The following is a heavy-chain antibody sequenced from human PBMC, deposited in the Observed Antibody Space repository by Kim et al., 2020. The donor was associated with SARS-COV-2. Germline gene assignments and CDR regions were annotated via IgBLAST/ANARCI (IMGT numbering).Heavy chain of an antibody. CDR2: IYYSGST. V-gene: IGHV4-31*03. Sequence: SETLSLTCTVSGGSISSGGYYWSWIRQHPGKGLEWIGYIYYSGSTYYNPSLKSRVTISVDTSKNQFSLKLSSVTAADTAVYYCARKSVGPPYSSSSSRGGVFDYWGQGTLVTVSS. D-gene: IGHD6-6*01. J-gene: IGHJ4*02. CDR1: GGSISSGGYY. CDR3: ARKSVGPPYSSSSSRGGVFDY.